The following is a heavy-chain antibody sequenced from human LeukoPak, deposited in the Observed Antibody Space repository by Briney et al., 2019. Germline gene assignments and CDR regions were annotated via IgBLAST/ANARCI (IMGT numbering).Heavy chain of an antibody. J-gene: IGHJ4*02. CDR2: ISYDGSNK. V-gene: IGHV3-30*18. D-gene: IGHD2/OR15-2a*01. Sequence: GGSLRLSCAASGFTFSSYGMHWVRQAPGKGLEWVAVISYDGSNKYYADSVKGRFTISRDNSKNTLYLQMNSLRAEDTAVYYCVKLSIIGVDYWGQGALVTVSS. CDR1: GFTFSSYG. CDR3: VKLSIIGVDY.